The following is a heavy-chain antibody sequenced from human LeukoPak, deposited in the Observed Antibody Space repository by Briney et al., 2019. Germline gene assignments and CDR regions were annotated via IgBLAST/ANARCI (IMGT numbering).Heavy chain of an antibody. CDR3: ARASGYSSSWYGSVY. D-gene: IGHD6-13*01. V-gene: IGHV3-20*04. CDR1: GFTFDDYG. Sequence: RPGGSLRLSCAASGFTFDDYGMSWVRQAPGKGLEWGSGINWNGGSTGYADSVKGRFTISRDNAKNSLYLQMNSLRAEDTALYYCARASGYSSSWYGSVYWGQGTLVTVSS. CDR2: INWNGGST. J-gene: IGHJ4*02.